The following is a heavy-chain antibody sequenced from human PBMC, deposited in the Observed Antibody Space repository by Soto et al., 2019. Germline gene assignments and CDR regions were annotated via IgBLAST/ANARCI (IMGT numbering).Heavy chain of an antibody. Sequence: QVQLQESGPGLVKPSGTLSLTCAVSGGSISSSNWWSWVRQPPGKGLEWIGEIYHSGSTNYNPSLKSRVTLSVAKSKNQISRKLSSVTAADTAVYYCARGRYDILTGDYGFSDYWGQGTLVTVSS. V-gene: IGHV4-4*02. J-gene: IGHJ4*02. CDR2: IYHSGST. D-gene: IGHD3-9*01. CDR1: GGSISSSNW. CDR3: ARGRYDILTGDYGFSDY.